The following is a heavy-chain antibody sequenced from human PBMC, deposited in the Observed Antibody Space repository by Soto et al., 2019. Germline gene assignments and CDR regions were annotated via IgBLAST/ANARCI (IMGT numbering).Heavy chain of an antibody. V-gene: IGHV4-39*01. D-gene: IGHD2-21*02. Sequence: PXETLSLRLTVAGGSIRSSGYDWGWIRQPPGKGLEWSGSIYYSGITYYNPSLKSRVTISVDTPKNQFSLKLSSVNAADTDVYYCASCSSGWYGAYCGGDPPGGMDVWGQGTTVTVPS. CDR1: GGSIRSSGYD. J-gene: IGHJ6*02. CDR2: IYYSGIT. CDR3: ASCSSGWYGAYCGGDPPGGMDV.